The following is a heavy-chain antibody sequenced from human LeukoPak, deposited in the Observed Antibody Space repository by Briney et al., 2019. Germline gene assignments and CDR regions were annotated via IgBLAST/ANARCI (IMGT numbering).Heavy chain of an antibody. J-gene: IGHJ4*02. CDR2: IRSDGVDV. V-gene: IGHV3-64D*06. CDR1: GFTFSSYA. Sequence: GGSLRLSCSVSGFTFSSYAMHWVRQAPGKGLEYVSVIRSDGVDVYYTDSVKGRFTISRDNSKNTLYLQMSSLRPEDTAVYYCVKDLLQVTMKKLDHWGQGTLVTVSS. D-gene: IGHD4-11*01. CDR3: VKDLLQVTMKKLDH.